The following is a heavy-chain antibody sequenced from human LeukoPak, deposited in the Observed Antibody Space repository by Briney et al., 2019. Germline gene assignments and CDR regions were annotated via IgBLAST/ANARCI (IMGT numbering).Heavy chain of an antibody. Sequence: PGGTLRLSCAASGFTFSSYAMSWVRQAPGKGLEWVSGISGSDGSTYYADSVKGRFTISRDNSKNTLYLQMNSLRAEDTALYYCAKDPLLYVSYYFDYWGQGTLVTVSS. V-gene: IGHV3-23*01. CDR3: AKDPLLYVSYYFDY. CDR1: GFTFSSYA. J-gene: IGHJ4*02. D-gene: IGHD2-2*02. CDR2: ISGSDGST.